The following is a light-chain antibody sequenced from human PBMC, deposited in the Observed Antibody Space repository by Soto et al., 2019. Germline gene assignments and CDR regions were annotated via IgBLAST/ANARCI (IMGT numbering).Light chain of an antibody. CDR2: SNY. V-gene: IGLV1-44*01. Sequence: QSVLTQPPSASGTPGQRVTISCSGSNSNIGSNPVHWYQQFPGTAPKVLIYSNYQRPSGVPDRFSGSKSGTSASLAISGLQSEDEADNYCAAWDDRLSDLLFGGGTKVTVL. J-gene: IGLJ2*01. CDR1: NSNIGSNP. CDR3: AAWDDRLSDLL.